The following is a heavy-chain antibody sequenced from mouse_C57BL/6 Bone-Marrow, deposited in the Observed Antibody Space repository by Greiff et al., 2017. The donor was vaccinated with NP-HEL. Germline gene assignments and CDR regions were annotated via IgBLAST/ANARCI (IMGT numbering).Heavy chain of an antibody. CDR2: INYDGSST. CDR1: GFTFSDYY. D-gene: IGHD1-1*01. J-gene: IGHJ1*03. Sequence: EVKVEESEGGLVQPGSSMKLSCTASGFTFSDYYMAWVRQVPEKGLEWVANINYDGSSTYYLDSLKSRFIISRDNAKNILYLQMSSLKSEDTATYYCARDGDYYGSSPYWYFDVWGTGTTVTVSS. CDR3: ARDGDYYGSSPYWYFDV. V-gene: IGHV5-16*01.